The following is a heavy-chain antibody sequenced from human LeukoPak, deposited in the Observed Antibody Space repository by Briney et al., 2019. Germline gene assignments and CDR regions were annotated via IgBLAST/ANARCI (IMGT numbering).Heavy chain of an antibody. J-gene: IGHJ5*02. V-gene: IGHV1-69*05. D-gene: IGHD4-17*01. CDR2: IIPIFGKA. CDR3: AGDYGDAGSSP. Sequence: SVKVSCKPSRGTFSRYAIRWVRQAPGQGLEWMGRIIPIFGKANYAQKFQGRVPLTTDQSTSTAYMELSSLRSEDTAVYYCAGDYGDAGSSPWGQGTLVTVSS. CDR1: RGTFSRYA.